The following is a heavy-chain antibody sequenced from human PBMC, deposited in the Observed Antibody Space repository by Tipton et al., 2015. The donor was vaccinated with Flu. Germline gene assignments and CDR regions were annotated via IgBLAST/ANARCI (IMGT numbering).Heavy chain of an antibody. V-gene: IGHV3-7*01. CDR3: ARTRGGYCTATACFADYFDY. J-gene: IGHJ4*02. CDR1: GFTFTTYW. Sequence: SLRLSCAASGFTFTTYWMSWVRQAPGKGLEWVANIKQGGDEKYYVDSVKGRFTISRDNPKNSLYLQMNSLRAEDTAVYYCARTRGGYCTATACFADYFDYGGQGALVTVSS. CDR2: IKQGGDEK. D-gene: IGHD2-8*02.